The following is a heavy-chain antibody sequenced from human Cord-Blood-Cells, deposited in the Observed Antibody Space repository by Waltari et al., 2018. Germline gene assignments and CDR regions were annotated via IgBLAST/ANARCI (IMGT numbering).Heavy chain of an antibody. Sequence: QVQLVQSGAEVKKPGSSVKVSCKASGGTFSSYAISWVRQAPGQGLEWMGGSTRICDTGKYAQKFQGRVTITADESTGTAYMELSSLRSEDTAVYYGARGIAAAGTGSYCDYWGQGTLVTVSS. CDR1: GGTFSSYA. CDR2: STRICDTG. CDR3: ARGIAAAGTGSYCDY. D-gene: IGHD6-13*01. J-gene: IGHJ4*02. V-gene: IGHV1-69*12.